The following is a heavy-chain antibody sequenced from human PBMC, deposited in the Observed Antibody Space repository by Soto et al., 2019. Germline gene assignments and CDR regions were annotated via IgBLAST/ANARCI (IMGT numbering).Heavy chain of an antibody. CDR3: AKDDSSAIIGDSDAFDI. J-gene: IGHJ3*02. Sequence: PGGSLRLSCAASGFTFSSYGMHWVRQAPGKGLEWVAVISYDGSNKYYADSVKGRFTISRDNSKNTLYLQMNSLRAEDTAVYYCAKDDSSAIIGDSDAFDIWGQGTMVTVSS. D-gene: IGHD3-22*01. CDR2: ISYDGSNK. CDR1: GFTFSSYG. V-gene: IGHV3-30*18.